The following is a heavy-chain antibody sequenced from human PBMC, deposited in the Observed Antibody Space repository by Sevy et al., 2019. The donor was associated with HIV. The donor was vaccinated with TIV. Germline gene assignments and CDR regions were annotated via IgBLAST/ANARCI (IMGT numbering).Heavy chain of an antibody. J-gene: IGHJ4*02. CDR3: TTEYPSGPLDY. CDR2: IESKTDGGPT. Sequence: GGSLRLSCTASGFTFSNAWMTWVRQAPGKGLEWVGRIESKTDGGPTDYPAPVKGRFTISRDDSKNTLYLQMNSLKTEDTAVYFCTTEYPSGPLDYWGQGTLVTVSS. V-gene: IGHV3-15*04. CDR1: GFTFSNAW.